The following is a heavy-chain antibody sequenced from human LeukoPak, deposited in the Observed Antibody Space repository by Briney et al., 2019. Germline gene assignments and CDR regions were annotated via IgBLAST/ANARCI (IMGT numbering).Heavy chain of an antibody. Sequence: GGSPRLSCAASGFTFDDYGMSWVRQAPGRGLEWVSGINWNGGSTGYADSVKGRFTISRDNAKNSLYLQMNSPRAEDTALYYCARAHGRFSSYYYYYMDVWGKGTTVTVSS. D-gene: IGHD1-26*01. CDR2: INWNGGST. V-gene: IGHV3-20*04. CDR3: ARAHGRFSSYYYYYMDV. CDR1: GFTFDDYG. J-gene: IGHJ6*03.